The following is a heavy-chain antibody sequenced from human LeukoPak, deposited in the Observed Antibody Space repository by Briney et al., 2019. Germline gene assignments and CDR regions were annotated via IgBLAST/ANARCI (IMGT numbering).Heavy chain of an antibody. CDR1: GGSISSYY. CDR3: ARLNRDSSGYRYYYGMDV. D-gene: IGHD3-22*01. V-gene: IGHV4-59*08. CDR2: IYYSGST. Sequence: SETLSLTCTVSGGSISSYYWSWIRQPPGKGLEWIGYIYYSGSTNYNPSLKSRVTISVDTSKNQFSLKLSSVTAADTAVYYCARLNRDSSGYRYYYGMDVWGQGTTVTVSS. J-gene: IGHJ6*02.